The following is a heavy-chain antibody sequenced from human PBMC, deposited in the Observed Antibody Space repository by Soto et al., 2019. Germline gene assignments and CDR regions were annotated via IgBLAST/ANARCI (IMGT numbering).Heavy chain of an antibody. Sequence: EVQLVESGGGLVQPGGSLRLSCAASGFTFSSYSMNWVRQAPGKGLEWVSYISSSSSTIYYADSVKVRFTISRDNAKNSLYLQMNSLRDEDTAVYYCAIPGQQLVPQYEYYYYGMDVWGQGTTVTVSS. V-gene: IGHV3-48*02. CDR3: AIPGQQLVPQYEYYYYGMDV. J-gene: IGHJ6*02. CDR2: ISSSSSTI. D-gene: IGHD6-13*01. CDR1: GFTFSSYS.